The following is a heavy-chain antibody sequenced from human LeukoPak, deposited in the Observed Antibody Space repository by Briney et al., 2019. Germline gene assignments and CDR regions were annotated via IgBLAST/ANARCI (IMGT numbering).Heavy chain of an antibody. Sequence: GGSLRLSCAASGFTFSSYSMNWVRQAPGKGLEWVSYISSSSSTIYYADSVKGRFTISRDNAKNSLYLQMNSLRAEDTAVYYCAKPPIYSSSWSFDYWGQGTLVTVSS. V-gene: IGHV3-48*01. CDR1: GFTFSSYS. J-gene: IGHJ4*02. CDR3: AKPPIYSSSWSFDY. CDR2: ISSSSSTI. D-gene: IGHD6-13*01.